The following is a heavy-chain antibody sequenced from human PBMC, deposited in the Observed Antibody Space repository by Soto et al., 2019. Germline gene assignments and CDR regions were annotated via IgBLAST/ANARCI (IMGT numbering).Heavy chain of an antibody. CDR2: IFSSDAE. D-gene: IGHD1-1*01. Sequence: QVTLKESGPVLVKPTETLTLTCTVSGFSLSDSRMGVSWIRQPPGKARELLAHIFSSDAESYSTSLRTSLTISKATSKGQVVLTMTNMDPVDTATYYCARIVNPTGTNWFDSWGQGTLVTVSS. J-gene: IGHJ5*01. CDR3: ARIVNPTGTNWFDS. V-gene: IGHV2-26*01. CDR1: GFSLSDSRMG.